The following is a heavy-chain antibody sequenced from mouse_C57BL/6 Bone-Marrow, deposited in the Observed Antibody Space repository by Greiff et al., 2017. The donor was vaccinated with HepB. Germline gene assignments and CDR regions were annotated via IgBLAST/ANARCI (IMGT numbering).Heavy chain of an antibody. CDR1: GYTFTSYG. V-gene: IGHV1-81*01. CDR2: IYPRSGNT. J-gene: IGHJ2*01. Sequence: QVQLQQSGAELARPGASVKLSCKASGYTFTSYGISWVKQRTGQGLEWIGEIYPRSGNTYYNEKFKGKATLTADKSSSTAYMELRSLTAEDSAVYFCARPFLYYSNVYWGQGTTLTVSS. D-gene: IGHD2-5*01. CDR3: ARPFLYYSNVY.